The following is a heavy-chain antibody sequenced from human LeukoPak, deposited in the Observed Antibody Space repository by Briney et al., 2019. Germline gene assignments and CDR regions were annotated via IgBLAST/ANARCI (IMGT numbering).Heavy chain of an antibody. J-gene: IGHJ4*02. CDR1: GDSISSGNLC. CDR3: ARANMVRGVIVF. Sequence: SETLSLTCTVSGDSISSGNLCWGWIRQPPGKGLEWIGSIHYRGSTYYNPSLKSRVTISVDTSKNQFSLQLSSVTAADTAVYYCARANMVRGVIVFWDQGTLVTASS. V-gene: IGHV4-39*01. D-gene: IGHD3-10*01. CDR2: IHYRGST.